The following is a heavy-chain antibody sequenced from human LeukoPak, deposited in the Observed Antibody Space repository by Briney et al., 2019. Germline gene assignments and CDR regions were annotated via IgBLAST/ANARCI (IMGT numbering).Heavy chain of an antibody. CDR3: GRDPGLPSGIHV. J-gene: IGHJ6*02. D-gene: IGHD2-15*01. V-gene: IGHV3-66*02. CDR1: GFTVSSDY. CDR2: ISSDGTT. Sequence: GGALRLSCAASGFTVSSDYMNWVRQAPGKGVDWVSTISSDGTTHYADSVKGRFTIPRESSKNTVYLQVSSLRTEDTAVYYCGRDPGLPSGIHVWGLGTTVTISS.